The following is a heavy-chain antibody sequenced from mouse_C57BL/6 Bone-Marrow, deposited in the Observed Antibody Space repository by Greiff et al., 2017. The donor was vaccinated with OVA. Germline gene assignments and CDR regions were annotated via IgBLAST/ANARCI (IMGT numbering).Heavy chain of an antibody. CDR2: ISDGGSYT. CDR3: ARRGSNWYYFDY. CDR1: GFTFSSYA. J-gene: IGHJ2*01. V-gene: IGHV5-4*03. Sequence: DVKVEESGGGLVKPGGSLKLSCAASGFTFSSYAMSWVRQTPEKRLEWVATISDGGSYTYYPDNVKGRFTISRDNAKNNLYLQMSHLKSEDTAMYYCARRGSNWYYFDYWGQGTTLTVSS. D-gene: IGHD4-1*01.